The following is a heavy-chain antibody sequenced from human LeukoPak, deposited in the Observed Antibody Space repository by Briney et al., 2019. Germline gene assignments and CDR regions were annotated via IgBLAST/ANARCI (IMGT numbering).Heavy chain of an antibody. Sequence: GRSLRLSCAASGFTFSSYGMHWVRQAPGKGLEWVAVISYDGSNKYYADSVKGRFTISRDNSKNTLYLQMNSLRAEDTAVYYCAKDALDTASLSPFDYWGQGTLVTVSS. J-gene: IGHJ4*02. D-gene: IGHD5-18*01. V-gene: IGHV3-30*18. CDR2: ISYDGSNK. CDR3: AKDALDTASLSPFDY. CDR1: GFTFSSYG.